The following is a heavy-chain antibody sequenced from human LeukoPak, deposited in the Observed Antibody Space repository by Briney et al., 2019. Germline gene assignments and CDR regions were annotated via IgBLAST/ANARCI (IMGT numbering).Heavy chain of an antibody. V-gene: IGHV3-7*01. CDR3: ARDRESSSSWLLDY. CDR2: IKPDGSEK. Sequence: PGGSLRLSCAASGFTFSSYWMSWVRQAPGKGLEWVANIKPDGSEKYYVDSVKGRFTIFRDNAKNSLYLQMNSLRVEDTAVYYCARDRESSSSWLLDYWGQGTLVTVSS. D-gene: IGHD6-13*01. CDR1: GFTFSSYW. J-gene: IGHJ4*02.